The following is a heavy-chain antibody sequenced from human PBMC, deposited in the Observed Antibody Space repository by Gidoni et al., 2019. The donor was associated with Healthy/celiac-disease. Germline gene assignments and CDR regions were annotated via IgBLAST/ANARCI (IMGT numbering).Heavy chain of an antibody. Sequence: LQLQESGSGLVKPSQTLSLTCAVSCVSISSGGYSGSWFRQPPGQGLEWIGYILHSGGTYSNPTRKRRVTISVDRSKKQFFLKLSCVTAADTAVYYCGRAVGGDIMTGYPRFDPWGQGTLVTVSS. CDR3: GRAVGGDIMTGYPRFDP. CDR1: CVSISSGGYS. J-gene: IGHJ5*02. CDR2: ILHSGGT. V-gene: IGHV4-30-2*01. D-gene: IGHD3-9*01.